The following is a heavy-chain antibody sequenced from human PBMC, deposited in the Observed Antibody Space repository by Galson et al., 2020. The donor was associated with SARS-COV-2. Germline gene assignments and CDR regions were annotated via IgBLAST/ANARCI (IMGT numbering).Heavy chain of an antibody. Sequence: SGPTLVKPTQTLTLTCTFSGFSLSTSGICVSWIRQPPGKALEWLARIDWDDDKYYSTSLKTRLTISKDTSKNQVVLTMTNMDPVDTATYYCARISADSSGYFFDYWGQGTLVTVSS. J-gene: IGHJ4*02. CDR3: ARISADSSGYFFDY. D-gene: IGHD3-22*01. CDR2: IDWDDDK. V-gene: IGHV2-70*11. CDR1: GFSLSTSGIC.